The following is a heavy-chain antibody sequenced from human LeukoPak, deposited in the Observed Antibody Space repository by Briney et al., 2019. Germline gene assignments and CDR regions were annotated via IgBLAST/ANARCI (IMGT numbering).Heavy chain of an antibody. CDR1: GGTFSSYA. Sequence: GASVKVSCKASGGTFSSYAISWVRQAPGQGLEWMGGIIPIFGTANYAQKFQGRVTITADESTSTAYMELSSLRSEDTAVYYCARGGSARQQLVPFDYWGQGTLVTVSS. CDR3: ARGGSARQQLVPFDY. J-gene: IGHJ4*02. CDR2: IIPIFGTA. D-gene: IGHD6-13*01. V-gene: IGHV1-69*13.